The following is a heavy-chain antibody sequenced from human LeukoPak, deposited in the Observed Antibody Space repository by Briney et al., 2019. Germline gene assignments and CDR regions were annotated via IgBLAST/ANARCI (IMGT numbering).Heavy chain of an antibody. Sequence: GGSLRLSCAASGFTFSSYAMHWVRQAPGKGLEWVAAISYDGSNKYYADSVKGRFTISRDNSKNTLYLQMNSLRAEDTAVYYCARQGFRGYSYGYFDYWGQGTLVTVSS. CDR1: GFTFSSYA. J-gene: IGHJ4*02. CDR3: ARQGFRGYSYGYFDY. V-gene: IGHV3-30*04. D-gene: IGHD5-18*01. CDR2: ISYDGSNK.